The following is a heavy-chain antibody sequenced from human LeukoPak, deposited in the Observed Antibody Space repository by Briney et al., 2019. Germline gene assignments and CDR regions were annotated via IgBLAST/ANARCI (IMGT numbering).Heavy chain of an antibody. V-gene: IGHV3-33*01. CDR1: GSTFSSYG. CDR3: ARDASYYYGMDV. Sequence: GGSLRLSCAASGSTFSSYGMPWVRQAPGKGLEWVAVIWYDGSNKYYADSVKGRLTISRDNSKNTLYLQMNSLRAEDTAVYYCARDASYYYGMDVWGQGTTVTVSS. J-gene: IGHJ6*02. CDR2: IWYDGSNK.